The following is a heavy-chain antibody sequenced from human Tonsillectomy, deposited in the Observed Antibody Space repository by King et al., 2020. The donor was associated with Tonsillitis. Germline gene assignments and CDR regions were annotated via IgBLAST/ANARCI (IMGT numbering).Heavy chain of an antibody. CDR3: AKIRVTLPYDILTGYRLSGFDY. Sequence: VQLVESGGGLVQPGGSLRLSCAASGFTFSSYAMSWVRQAPGKGLEWVSAISGSGGSTYYADSVKGRFTISRDNSKNTLYLQMNSLRAEDTAVYYCAKIRVTLPYDILTGYRLSGFDYWGQGTLVTVSS. D-gene: IGHD3-9*01. V-gene: IGHV3-23*04. CDR1: GFTFSSYA. CDR2: ISGSGGST. J-gene: IGHJ4*02.